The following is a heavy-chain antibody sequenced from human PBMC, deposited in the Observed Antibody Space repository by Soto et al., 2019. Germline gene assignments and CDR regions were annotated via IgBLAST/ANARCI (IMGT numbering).Heavy chain of an antibody. D-gene: IGHD2-8*02. CDR3: ARDILSVGPRANDAFEI. V-gene: IGHV1-3*01. J-gene: IGHJ3*02. CDR2: INPDNGTT. Sequence: QVQLVQSGAEVRKPGASVNISCRASGFTFSDHLINWVRQVPGQSLEWMGWINPDNGTTKYSQTFQGRVTISRHSSASIVYVEVSDLTSEDTAVFYCARDILSVGPRANDAFEIWGQGTMVTVSS. CDR1: GFTFSDHL.